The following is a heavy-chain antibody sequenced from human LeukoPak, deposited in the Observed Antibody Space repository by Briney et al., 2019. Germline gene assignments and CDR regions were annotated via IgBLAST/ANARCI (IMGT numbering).Heavy chain of an antibody. CDR2: INSDGSEG. J-gene: IGHJ3*01. Sequence: GGSLRLPCAVSGFTFSGFWMSWSRQAPGKGLEWVASINSDGSEGYYADVVKGRFTISRDNAKNSLYLQINSLRAEDTAVYYCARSSYSSSSSVWGQGTMVTVSS. D-gene: IGHD6-6*01. CDR1: GFTFSGFW. CDR3: ARSSYSSSSSV. V-gene: IGHV3-7*03.